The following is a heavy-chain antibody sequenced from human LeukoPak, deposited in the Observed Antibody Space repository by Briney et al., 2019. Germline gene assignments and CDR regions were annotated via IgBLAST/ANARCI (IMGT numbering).Heavy chain of an antibody. CDR1: GYSISSGYY. J-gene: IGHJ4*02. CDR3: ASTVGAFLFDY. CDR2: IYHSGST. V-gene: IGHV4-38-2*02. D-gene: IGHD1-26*01. Sequence: SETLSLTCTVSGYSISSGYYWGWIRQPPGKGLEWIGSIYHSGSTYYNPSLKSRVTISVDTSKNQFSLRLSSVTAADTAVYYCASTVGAFLFDYWGQGTLVTVSS.